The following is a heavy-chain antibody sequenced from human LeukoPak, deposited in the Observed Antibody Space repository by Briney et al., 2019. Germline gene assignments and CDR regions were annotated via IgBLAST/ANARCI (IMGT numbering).Heavy chain of an antibody. CDR2: INSNGGST. CDR3: VEIARD. Sequence: TGGSLRLSCSASGFTFSSFEMHWVRQAPGKGLEYLSAINSNGGSTYYADSVKGRFTVSRDNSKNTLYLQMTSLRPDDTAVYYCVEIARDWGQGTLVTVSS. V-gene: IGHV3-64D*09. J-gene: IGHJ4*02. CDR1: GFTFSSFE.